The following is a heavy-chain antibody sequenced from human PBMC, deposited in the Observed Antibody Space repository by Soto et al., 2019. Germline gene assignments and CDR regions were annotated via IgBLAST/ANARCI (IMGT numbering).Heavy chain of an antibody. CDR1: GFIFEDFA. V-gene: IGHV3-9*01. Sequence: PGGSLRLSCVGSGFIFEDFAMNWVRQVPGKGLEWVSGISWNSATLAYADSVKGRFIVSRDNAKNILYPQMNSLRAEDAALYYCAKDVGSYYYDTSAYLYDYWGQGTLVTVSS. J-gene: IGHJ4*02. CDR2: ISWNSATL. D-gene: IGHD3-22*01. CDR3: AKDVGSYYYDTSAYLYDY.